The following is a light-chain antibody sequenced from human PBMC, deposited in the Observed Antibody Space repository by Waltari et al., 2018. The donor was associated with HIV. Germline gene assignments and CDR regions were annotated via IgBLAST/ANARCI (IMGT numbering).Light chain of an antibody. Sequence: QSALTQPPSASGSPGQSVTISCTGTSRDVGGYTYVSWYQQHPGKAPKLMIYGVNKRPSGVPDRFSGSKSGNTASLTVSGLQAEDEAEYYCSSYAGSNNVVFGGGTKLTVL. CDR2: GVN. CDR3: SSYAGSNNVV. V-gene: IGLV2-8*01. CDR1: SRDVGGYTY. J-gene: IGLJ2*01.